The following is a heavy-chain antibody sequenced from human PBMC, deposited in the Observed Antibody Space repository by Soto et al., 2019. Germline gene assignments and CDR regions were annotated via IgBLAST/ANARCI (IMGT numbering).Heavy chain of an antibody. Sequence: SETLSLTCTVSGGSISSYYWSWIRQPPGKELEWIGYIYYSGSTNYNPSLKSRVTISVDTSKNQFSLKLSSVTAADTAVYYCAIAGPHDYNNYPHFDYWGQGTLVTVSS. CDR3: AIAGPHDYNNYPHFDY. CDR2: IYYSGST. V-gene: IGHV4-59*01. J-gene: IGHJ4*02. D-gene: IGHD4-4*01. CDR1: GGSISSYY.